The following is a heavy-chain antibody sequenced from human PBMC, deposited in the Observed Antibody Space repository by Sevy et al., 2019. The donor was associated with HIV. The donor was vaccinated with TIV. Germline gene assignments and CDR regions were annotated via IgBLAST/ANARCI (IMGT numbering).Heavy chain of an antibody. CDR1: RFTSSNYW. D-gene: IGHD3-10*01. J-gene: IGHJ4*02. CDR3: ARGTAGVALL. Sequence: GGSLRLSCVVSRFTSSNYWMHWVRQAPGKGLVWVSRINSDGRITTYADSVKGRFTISRDLAKNTLYLQMNSVRVEDTAVYFCARGTAGVALLWGQGTLVTVSS. CDR2: INSDGRIT. V-gene: IGHV3-74*01.